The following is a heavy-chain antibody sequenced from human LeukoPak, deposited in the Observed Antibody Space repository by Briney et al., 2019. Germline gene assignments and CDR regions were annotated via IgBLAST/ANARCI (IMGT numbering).Heavy chain of an antibody. V-gene: IGHV3-7*01. CDR2: IQQDGSEI. CDR1: GFTFSSYW. CDR3: ARSSFVTGSYYPL. D-gene: IGHD1-26*01. J-gene: IGHJ4*02. Sequence: GGSLRLSCVASGFTFSSYWMGWVRQAPGKGLEWVANIQQDGSEIFYVDSVRGRFTISRDNAKNSLYLQMNTLRAEDTAVYYCARSSFVTGSYYPLWGQGTLVAVSS.